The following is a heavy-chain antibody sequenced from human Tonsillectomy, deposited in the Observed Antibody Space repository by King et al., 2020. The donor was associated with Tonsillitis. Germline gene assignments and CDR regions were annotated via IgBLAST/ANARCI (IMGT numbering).Heavy chain of an antibody. CDR2: ISYDGKNK. CDR3: AVRKDCSDSNCYNAFYI. D-gene: IGHD2-2*02. Sequence: VQLVESGGGVVQPGTSLRLSCEVPAFTFRTYVLDWVRQAPGQGLEWVAVISYDGKNKVYAESVKGRFTISRDNSKNTLFMQLNSLRPEDTAVYYCAVRKDCSDSNCYNAFYIWGQGTMVTVSS. J-gene: IGHJ3*02. CDR1: AFTFRTYV. V-gene: IGHV3-30*04.